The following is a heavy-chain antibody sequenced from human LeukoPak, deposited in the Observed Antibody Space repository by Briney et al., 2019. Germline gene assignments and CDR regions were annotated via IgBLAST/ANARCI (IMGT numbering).Heavy chain of an antibody. J-gene: IGHJ4*02. CDR1: GFTFSDYY. D-gene: IGHD1-26*01. Sequence: GGSLRLSCAASGFTFSDYYMSWIRQAPGKGLEWVSSISSSSSYIYYGDSVKGRFTISRDNAKNSLYLQMNSLRAEDTAVYYCARGRIVGVASDYWGQGTLVTVSS. CDR3: ARGRIVGVASDY. V-gene: IGHV3-11*06. CDR2: ISSSSSYI.